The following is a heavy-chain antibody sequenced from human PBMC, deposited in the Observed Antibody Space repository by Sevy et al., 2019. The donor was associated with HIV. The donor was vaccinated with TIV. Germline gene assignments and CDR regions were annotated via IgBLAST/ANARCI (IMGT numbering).Heavy chain of an antibody. CDR2: ISFGGSSK. J-gene: IGHJ4*02. D-gene: IGHD4-17*01. CDR3: AKDRWGSGDFRGYFDH. Sequence: GGSLRLSCAASGFTFSSYAMHWVRQAPGKGLEWVALISFGGSSKEYTDSLKGRFTISRDNSKNTRYLQMNSLRAEDWGVYYCAKDRWGSGDFRGYFDHWGQGTLVTVSS. V-gene: IGHV3-30*18. CDR1: GFTFSSYA.